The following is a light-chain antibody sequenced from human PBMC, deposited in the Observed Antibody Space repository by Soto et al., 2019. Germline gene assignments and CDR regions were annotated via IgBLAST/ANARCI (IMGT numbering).Light chain of an antibody. CDR3: QQSYSRPWT. Sequence: DIQMTQSPSSLSASVGDRVTVTCRASPTIDNHLNWYQQKPGKAPNLLIYTASTLQSGVPSRFSGSGSGTDFTLTISSLQPEDFATYYCQQSYSRPWTFGQGTMVDIK. CDR1: PTIDNH. CDR2: TAS. J-gene: IGKJ1*01. V-gene: IGKV1-39*01.